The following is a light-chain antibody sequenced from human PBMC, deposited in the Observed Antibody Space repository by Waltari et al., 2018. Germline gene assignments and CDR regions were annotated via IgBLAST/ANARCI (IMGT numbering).Light chain of an antibody. CDR3: QQYYSTPYT. Sequence: DIVMTQSPDSLAVALGERATIHCKSSQSLFYRSSNENFVAWYQQRPGHPPKLLIYWASTRDLGVPDRFSGSGSGTDFTLTINSLQAEDVAVYYCQQYYSTPYTFGQGTKVEIK. V-gene: IGKV4-1*01. CDR2: WAS. J-gene: IGKJ2*01. CDR1: QSLFYRSSNENF.